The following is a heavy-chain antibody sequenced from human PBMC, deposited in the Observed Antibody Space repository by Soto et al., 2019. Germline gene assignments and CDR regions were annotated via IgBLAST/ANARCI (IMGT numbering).Heavy chain of an antibody. Sequence: GGSLRLSCAASGFTFSSYDMNWVRQAPGKGLEWVSVISGSGDATYYAASVKGRFTLSRDNSKNTLYLQMNSLTVADTAVYYCAKKVTIYAVDPADYWGQGTQVTVPQ. CDR1: GFTFSSYD. CDR3: AKKVTIYAVDPADY. V-gene: IGHV3-23*01. D-gene: IGHD3-3*01. CDR2: ISGSGDAT. J-gene: IGHJ4*02.